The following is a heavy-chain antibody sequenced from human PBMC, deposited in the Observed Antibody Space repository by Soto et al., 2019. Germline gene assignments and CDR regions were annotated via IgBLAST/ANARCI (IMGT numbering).Heavy chain of an antibody. CDR3: ARGITMFQLASGLFY. CDR1: GYTFTGYY. V-gene: IGHV1-2*02. D-gene: IGHD3-10*02. J-gene: IGHJ4*02. Sequence: GASVKVSCKASGYTFTGYYMHWVRQAPGQGLEWMGWINPNSGGTNYAQKFQGRATMTRDTSISTAYMELSRLRSDDTAVYYCARGITMFQLASGLFYWGQGTLVTVSS. CDR2: INPNSGGT.